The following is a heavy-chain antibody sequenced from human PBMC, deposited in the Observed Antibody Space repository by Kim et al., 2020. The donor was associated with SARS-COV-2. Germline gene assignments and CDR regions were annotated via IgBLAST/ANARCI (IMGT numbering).Heavy chain of an antibody. Sequence: SVKVSCKASGDTFSSYAIRWVRQAPGQGLEWMGGIIPIFGTANYAQKFQGRVTMTADASTSTAYMELSSLRSEDTAVYYCARSMIVVVIHYYVMNVWGEETQVTASS. J-gene: IGHJ6*01. V-gene: IGHV1-69*13. CDR1: GDTFSSYA. CDR3: ARSMIVVVIHYYVMNV. D-gene: IGHD3-22*01. CDR2: IIPIFGTA.